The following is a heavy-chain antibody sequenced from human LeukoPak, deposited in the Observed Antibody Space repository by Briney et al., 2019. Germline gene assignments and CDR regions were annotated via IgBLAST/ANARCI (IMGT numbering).Heavy chain of an antibody. Sequence: ASVKLSCKASGGTFSSYDISWVRQAPGQGLEWMGGIIPIFGTANYAQKFQGRVTITTDESTSTAYMELSSLRSEDTAVYYCASSGLAYDSSGYYSSCFDYWGQGSLVTVSS. J-gene: IGHJ4*02. D-gene: IGHD3-22*01. V-gene: IGHV1-69*05. CDR3: ASSGLAYDSSGYYSSCFDY. CDR2: IIPIFGTA. CDR1: GGTFSSYD.